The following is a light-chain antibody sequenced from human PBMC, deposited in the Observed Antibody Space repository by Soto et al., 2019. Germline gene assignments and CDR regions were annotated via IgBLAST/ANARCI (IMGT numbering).Light chain of an antibody. CDR1: QSVSSSS. Sequence: EIVLTQSPGTLSLXXXXXATLSCRASQSVSSSSLAWYQQKPGQAPRLLIYGASRRATGIPDRFSGSGSGTDFTLTINRLEPEDFAVYYCQQYTRSPLFGPGTKVDIK. CDR3: QQYTRSPL. J-gene: IGKJ3*01. CDR2: GAS. V-gene: IGKV3-20*01.